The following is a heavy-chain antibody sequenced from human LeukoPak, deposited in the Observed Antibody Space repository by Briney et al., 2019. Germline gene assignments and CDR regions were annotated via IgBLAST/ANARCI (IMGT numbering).Heavy chain of an antibody. CDR1: GYTFTSYD. CDR2: MNPNSGNT. D-gene: IGHD1-26*01. Sequence: ASVKVSCKASGYTFTSYDINWVRQATGQGLEWMGWMNPNSGNTGYAQKFQGRVTMTRNTSISTAHMELSSLRSEDTAVYYCAREATAEYGMDVWGQGTTVTVSS. CDR3: AREATAEYGMDV. V-gene: IGHV1-8*01. J-gene: IGHJ6*02.